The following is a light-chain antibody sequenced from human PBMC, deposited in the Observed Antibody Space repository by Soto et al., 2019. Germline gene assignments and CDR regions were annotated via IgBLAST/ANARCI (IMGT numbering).Light chain of an antibody. CDR3: QQLNIFPPLFT. J-gene: IGKJ3*01. V-gene: IGKV3-15*01. CDR1: QSVRSN. CDR2: DAS. Sequence: EIVMTQSPATLSASPGETVTLSCRASQSVRSNLAWYQQKPGQAPRLLIYDASNMATGIPARFSGSGSGTEFALTISSLQSEDFATYFCQQLNIFPPLFTFGPGTKVDIK.